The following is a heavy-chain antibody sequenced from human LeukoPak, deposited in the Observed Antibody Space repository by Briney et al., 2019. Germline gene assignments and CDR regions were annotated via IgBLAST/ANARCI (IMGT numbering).Heavy chain of an antibody. Sequence: SETLSLTCTVSGGSISSSSSSYYWGWIRQPPGKGLEWIGSIYYSGSTYYNPSLKSRVTISVDTSKNQFSLKLSSVTAADTAVYYCARAVGFPLRGVDYYGMDVWGQGTTVTVSS. CDR3: ARAVGFPLRGVDYYGMDV. D-gene: IGHD3-10*01. CDR1: GGSISSSSSSYY. J-gene: IGHJ6*02. V-gene: IGHV4-39*01. CDR2: IYYSGST.